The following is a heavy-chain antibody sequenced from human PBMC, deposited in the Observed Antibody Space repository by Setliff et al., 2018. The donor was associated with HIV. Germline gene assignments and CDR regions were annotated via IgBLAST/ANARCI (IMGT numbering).Heavy chain of an antibody. CDR1: GDSISSGSHY. Sequence: SETLSLTCTVSGDSISSGSHYWSWIRQPPGKGLEWTGEINHIGSTNYNPSLKSRVAISVDTSKSQFSLKMTSVTAADTAVYYCARGLSVYSYANVYYYHGMDVWGQGTTVTVSS. D-gene: IGHD5-18*01. CDR3: ARGLSVYSYANVYYYHGMDV. V-gene: IGHV4-39*01. J-gene: IGHJ6*02. CDR2: INHIGST.